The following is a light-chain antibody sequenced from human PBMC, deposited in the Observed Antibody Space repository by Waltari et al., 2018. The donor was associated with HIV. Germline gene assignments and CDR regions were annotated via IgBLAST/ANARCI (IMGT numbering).Light chain of an antibody. CDR1: GSDIYNG. V-gene: IGLV2-14*01. CDR3: TSYLSSSSPE. CDR2: EGT. J-gene: IGLJ3*02. Sequence: QSALAQPASVSGSPGQSITTSCPGVGSDIYNGVSWYQHHPGKAPIVIIYEGTNRPSGVSHRFSGSKSGNTASLTISGLQSEDEADYFCTSYLSSSSPEFGGGTRVTVL.